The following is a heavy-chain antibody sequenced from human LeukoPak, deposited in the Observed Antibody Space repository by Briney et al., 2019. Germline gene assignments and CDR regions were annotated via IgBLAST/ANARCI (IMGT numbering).Heavy chain of an antibody. V-gene: IGHV3-30-3*01. J-gene: IGHJ4*02. CDR1: GFTFSSYW. CDR3: ARDCGLEQWLAFDY. Sequence: PGGSLRLSCAASGFTFSSYWMHWVRQAPGKGLEWVAVISYDGSNKYYADSVKGRFTISRDNSKNTLYLQMNSLRAEDTAVYYCARDCGLEQWLAFDYWGQGTLVTVSS. D-gene: IGHD6-19*01. CDR2: ISYDGSNK.